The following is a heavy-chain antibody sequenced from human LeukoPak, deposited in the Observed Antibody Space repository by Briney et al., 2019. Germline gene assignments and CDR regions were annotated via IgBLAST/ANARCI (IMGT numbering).Heavy chain of an antibody. CDR3: ARDFIYGGRLFDY. CDR1: GGTFSSYA. CDR2: IIPIFGTA. V-gene: IGHV1-69*13. D-gene: IGHD4/OR15-4a*01. Sequence: SVKVSCKASGGTFSSYAISWVRQAPGQGLEWMGGIIPIFGTANYAQKFQGRVTITADESTSTAYMELRSLRSDDTAVYYCARDFIYGGRLFDYWGQGTLVTVSS. J-gene: IGHJ4*02.